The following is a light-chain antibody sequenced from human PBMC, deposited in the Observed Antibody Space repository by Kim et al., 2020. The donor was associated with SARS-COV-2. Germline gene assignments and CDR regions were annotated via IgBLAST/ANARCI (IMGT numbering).Light chain of an antibody. J-gene: IGKJ1*01. V-gene: IGKV3-15*01. CDR3: HLSNDWPPLT. Sequence: SPGERATLSCRASQTINNRLVWYQQKPGQAPRLLIYDATTRATGIPARFIGSGSETDFPLTISSLQSEDFAVYYCHLSNDWPPLTFGQGTKVDSK. CDR2: DAT. CDR1: QTINNR.